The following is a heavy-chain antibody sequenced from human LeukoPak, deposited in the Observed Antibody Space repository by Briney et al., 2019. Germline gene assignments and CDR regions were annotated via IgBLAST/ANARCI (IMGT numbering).Heavy chain of an antibody. Sequence: ASVEVSCKASGYTLTSYGISWVRQAPGQGLEWMGWISAYNGNTNYAQKLQGRVTMTTDTSTSTAYMELRSLRSDDTAVYYCASGPLGIHPENWRHAFDIWGQGTMVTVSS. CDR1: GYTLTSYG. J-gene: IGHJ3*02. V-gene: IGHV1-18*01. CDR3: ASGPLGIHPENWRHAFDI. CDR2: ISAYNGNT. D-gene: IGHD1-1*01.